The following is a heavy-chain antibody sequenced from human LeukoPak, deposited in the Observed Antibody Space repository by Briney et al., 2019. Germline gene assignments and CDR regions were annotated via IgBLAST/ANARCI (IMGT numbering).Heavy chain of an antibody. V-gene: IGHV1-46*01. CDR1: GYTFTTYY. Sequence: ASVKVSCKASGYTFTTYYLHWVRQAPGQGLEWMGRVNPAGGSTTYAQQFLGRVTMTRETSTTTVYMEVSSLKSEGTAVYYCARGAYPYYFDYWGQGTLVTVSS. J-gene: IGHJ4*02. CDR2: VNPAGGST. CDR3: ARGAYPYYFDY.